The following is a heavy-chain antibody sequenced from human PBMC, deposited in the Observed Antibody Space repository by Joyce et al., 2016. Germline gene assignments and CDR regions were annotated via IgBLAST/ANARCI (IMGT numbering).Heavy chain of an antibody. CDR3: VVSLVQGANGADPFDV. V-gene: IGHV3-23*04. Sequence: EVKLVESGGGLVQPGGSLRLSCAASGFAFNTFAITWVRRPPGKGLEWVSTIGVSHVTTYSASVKGRFTISRDNSQRILFLQMNALRAEDTATYYCVVSLVQGANGADPFDVWGQGTMVTVSS. D-gene: IGHD3-10*01. CDR2: IGVSHVTT. J-gene: IGHJ3*01. CDR1: GFAFNTFA.